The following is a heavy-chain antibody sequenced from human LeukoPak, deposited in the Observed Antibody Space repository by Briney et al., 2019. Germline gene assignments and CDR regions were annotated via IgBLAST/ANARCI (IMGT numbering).Heavy chain of an antibody. D-gene: IGHD4-17*01. V-gene: IGHV1-69*01. CDR1: GGTFSSYA. Sequence: SXXVSCKASGGTFSSYAISWVRQAPGQGSEWMGGIIPIFGTANYAQKFQGRGTITADESTSTAYMQLSSLRSEDTAVYYCARVDGDYPHSFFDYWGQGTLVTVSS. J-gene: IGHJ4*02. CDR2: IIPIFGTA. CDR3: ARVDGDYPHSFFDY.